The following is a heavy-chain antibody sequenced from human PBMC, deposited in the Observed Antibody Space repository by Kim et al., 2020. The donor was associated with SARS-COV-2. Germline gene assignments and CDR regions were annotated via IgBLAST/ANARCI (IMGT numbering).Heavy chain of an antibody. Sequence: GGSLRLSCAASGFTFSSYDMHWVRQATGKGLEWVSAIGTAGDTYYPGSVKGRFTISRENAKNSLYLQMNSLRAGDTAVYYCARGRSTSCYRPLCGMDVWGQGTTVTVSS. D-gene: IGHD2-2*02. J-gene: IGHJ6*02. CDR2: IGTAGDT. CDR3: ARGRSTSCYRPLCGMDV. V-gene: IGHV3-13*01. CDR1: GFTFSSYD.